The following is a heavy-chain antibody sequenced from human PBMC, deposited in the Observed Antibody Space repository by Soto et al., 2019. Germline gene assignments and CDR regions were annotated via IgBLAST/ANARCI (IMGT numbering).Heavy chain of an antibody. CDR1: TGSISSSLYY. V-gene: IGHV4-39*01. CDR3: AAIRRFYGDLY. J-gene: IGHJ4*02. CDR2: IYYSGKT. D-gene: IGHD4-17*01. Sequence: PSETLSLTCTVSTGSISSSLYYWGWIRQSPGKGLEYIGNIYYSGKTYSNPSLKSRVTISVDTSNNQFYLKLNSVTAADTAVYYCAAIRRFYGDLYWGQGTLVTVSS.